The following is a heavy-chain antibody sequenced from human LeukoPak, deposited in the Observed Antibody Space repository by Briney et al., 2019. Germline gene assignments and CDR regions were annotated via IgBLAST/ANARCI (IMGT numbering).Heavy chain of an antibody. J-gene: IGHJ4*02. CDR2: ISGSGGST. CDR1: GFTFSSYA. Sequence: GGSLRLSCAASGFTFSSYAMSWVRQAPGEGLEWVSAISGSGGSTYYADSVKGRLTISRDNSKNTLYLQMNSLRAEDTAVYYCAKGLFMITFGGVIGDYWGQGTLVTVSS. V-gene: IGHV3-23*01. CDR3: AKGLFMITFGGVIGDY. D-gene: IGHD3-16*02.